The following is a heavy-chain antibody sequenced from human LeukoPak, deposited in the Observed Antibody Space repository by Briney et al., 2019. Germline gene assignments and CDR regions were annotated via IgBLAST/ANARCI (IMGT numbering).Heavy chain of an antibody. CDR2: FDPEDGET. J-gene: IGHJ4*02. CDR1: GYTLTELS. Sequence: ASVKVSCKVSGYTLTELSMHWVRQAPGKGLEWMGGFDPEDGETIYAQKFQGGVTMTEDTSTDTAYMELSSLRSEDTAVYYCATEWSALGYFDYWGQGTLVTVSS. D-gene: IGHD3-3*01. CDR3: ATEWSALGYFDY. V-gene: IGHV1-24*01.